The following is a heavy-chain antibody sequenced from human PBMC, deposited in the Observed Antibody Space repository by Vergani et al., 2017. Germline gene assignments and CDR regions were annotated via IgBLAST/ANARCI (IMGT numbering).Heavy chain of an antibody. CDR3: AGEAYGGSYFGLDY. Sequence: QLQLQESGPGLVKPSETLSLTCTVPGGSISSSSYYWGWIRQPPGKGLGWIGSIYYSGSTYYNPSLKSRVTISVDTSKNQFSLKLSSVTAADTAVYYCAGEAYGGSYFGLDYWGQGTLVTVSS. CDR2: IYYSGST. CDR1: GGSISSSSYY. D-gene: IGHD1-26*01. J-gene: IGHJ4*02. V-gene: IGHV4-39*02.